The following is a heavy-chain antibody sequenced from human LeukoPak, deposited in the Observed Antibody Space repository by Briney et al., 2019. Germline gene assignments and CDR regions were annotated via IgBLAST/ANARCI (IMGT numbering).Heavy chain of an antibody. V-gene: IGHV3-11*01. D-gene: IGHD2-8*01. CDR3: ARDSIVRGNIGNDMDV. CDR1: GFTFSGYY. Sequence: PGGSLRLSCAASGFTFSGYYMSWIRQAPGKGLEWVSYISSSGSTIYYADSVKGRFTISRDNAKNSLYPQMNSLRAEDTAVYYCARDSIVRGNIGNDMDVWGKGTTVTVSS. J-gene: IGHJ6*03. CDR2: ISSSGSTI.